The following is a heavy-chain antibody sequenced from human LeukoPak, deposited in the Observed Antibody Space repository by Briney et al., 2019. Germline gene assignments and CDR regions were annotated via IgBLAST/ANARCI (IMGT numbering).Heavy chain of an antibody. CDR3: ARALVGAYDY. J-gene: IGHJ4*02. V-gene: IGHV4-61*01. D-gene: IGHD1-26*01. Sequence: SQTLSLTCSVSGGSISSGPYFWSWIRQSPGQGLEWIGYIYYSGSTNYNPSLKSRVTISVDTSKNQFSLKLSSVTAADTAVYYCARALVGAYDYWGQGTLVTVSS. CDR1: GGSISSGPYF. CDR2: IYYSGST.